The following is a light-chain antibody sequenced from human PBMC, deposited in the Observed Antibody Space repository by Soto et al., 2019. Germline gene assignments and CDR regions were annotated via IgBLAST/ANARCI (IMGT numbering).Light chain of an antibody. V-gene: IGKV3-11*01. Sequence: ETVLTQSPDTLSLSPGESATLSCKASQSVSDYLAWYQQKPGQSTRLLIYDSSNRATGIPARFSGSGSGTDFTLTITRLGPEDYAVYYCHQRSDWPSAFGGGTKVEIK. CDR1: QSVSDY. CDR3: HQRSDWPSA. CDR2: DSS. J-gene: IGKJ4*01.